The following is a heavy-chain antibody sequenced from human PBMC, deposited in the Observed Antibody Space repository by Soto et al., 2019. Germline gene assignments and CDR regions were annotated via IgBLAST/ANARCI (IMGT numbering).Heavy chain of an antibody. J-gene: IGHJ3*02. D-gene: IGHD3-3*01. CDR3: ARDDYDFWSGQGDGFTGAFDI. CDR2: ISYDGSNK. Sequence: QVQLLESGGGVVQPGRSLRLSCAASGFTFSSYAMHWVRQAPGKGLEWVAVISYDGSNKYYADSVKGRFTISRDNSKNTLYLQMNSLRAEDTSVYYCARDDYDFWSGQGDGFTGAFDIWGQGTMVTVSS. CDR1: GFTFSSYA. V-gene: IGHV3-30-3*01.